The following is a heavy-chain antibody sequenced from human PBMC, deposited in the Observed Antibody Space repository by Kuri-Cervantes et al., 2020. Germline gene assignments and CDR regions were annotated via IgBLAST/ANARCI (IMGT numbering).Heavy chain of an antibody. CDR2: ISSSGSTI. J-gene: IGHJ3*02. V-gene: IGHV3-48*04. CDR1: GFTFSSYG. Sequence: GESLKISCAASGFTFSSYGMHWIRQAPGKGLEWVSYISSSGSTIYYADSVKGRFTISRDNAKNSLYLQMNSLRAEDTAVYYCARDQYYAFDIWGQGTMVTVSS. CDR3: ARDQYYAFDI.